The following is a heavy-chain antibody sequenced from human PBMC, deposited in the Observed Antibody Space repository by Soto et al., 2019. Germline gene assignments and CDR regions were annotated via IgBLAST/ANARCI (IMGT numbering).Heavy chain of an antibody. V-gene: IGHV1-2*02. CDR1: GYSFTAYY. J-gene: IGHJ4*02. Sequence: QVQLMQSGAEVKKSGASVKVSCKASGYSFTAYYIHWVRQAPGQGLEWMGWINPDTGGTDYAQKFGDRVTMTRDTPVTTAYLQMTTFQRSDTAVYYCARAVSRDGSSWYRGAYDSWGQGTLVTVSS. D-gene: IGHD6-13*01. CDR2: INPDTGGT. CDR3: ARAVSRDGSSWYRGAYDS.